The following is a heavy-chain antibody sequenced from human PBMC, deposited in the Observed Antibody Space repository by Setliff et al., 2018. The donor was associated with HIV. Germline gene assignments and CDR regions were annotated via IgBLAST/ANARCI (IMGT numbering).Heavy chain of an antibody. D-gene: IGHD2-2*01. Sequence: PSETLSLTCTVSGVSFSSSSYYRGWIRQPPGKGLEWIGSIYYSGSAYYSPSLKSRVTISVGTSKNQFSLKLSSVTAADTAVYYCARRKGYCSGPSCLEFSWFDPWGQGTLVTVSS. CDR2: IYYSGSA. CDR1: GVSFSSSSYY. V-gene: IGHV4-39*01. CDR3: ARRKGYCSGPSCLEFSWFDP. J-gene: IGHJ5*02.